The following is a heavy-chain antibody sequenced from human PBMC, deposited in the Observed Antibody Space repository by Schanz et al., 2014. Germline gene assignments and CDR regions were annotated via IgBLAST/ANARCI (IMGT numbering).Heavy chain of an antibody. D-gene: IGHD3-22*01. J-gene: IGHJ4*02. CDR1: GGTFNSYA. V-gene: IGHV1-69*04. Sequence: QVQLVQSGAEVKKPGSSVKVSCKASGGTFNSYAVSWVRQAPGQGLEWMGRTIPILNIANYAQKFQGRVTLTADKSTSTAYMELSGLRSEDTAVYYCARSPDYYDSGGYPLGFDFWGQGTLVTVSS. CDR2: TIPILNIA. CDR3: ARSPDYYDSGGYPLGFDF.